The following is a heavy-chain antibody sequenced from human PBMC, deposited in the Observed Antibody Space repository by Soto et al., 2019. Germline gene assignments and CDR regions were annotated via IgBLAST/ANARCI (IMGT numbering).Heavy chain of an antibody. CDR2: IKPDGNEK. D-gene: IGHD1-1*01. CDR1: EFSFSTFW. CDR3: ARGHWWLDV. V-gene: IGHV3-7*03. J-gene: IGHJ5*02. Sequence: EVQLVESGGGLVQPGGSLRLSCAASEFSFSTFWMTWVRQTPGKGLEWVASIKPDGNEKYFLDSVKDRFTISRDNAQSSLYLQMNSLRAEDTAVYYCARGHWWLDVWGQGTRVTASS.